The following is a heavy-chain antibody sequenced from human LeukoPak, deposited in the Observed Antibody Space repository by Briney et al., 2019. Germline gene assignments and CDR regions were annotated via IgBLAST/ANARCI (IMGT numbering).Heavy chain of an antibody. V-gene: IGHV3-23*01. CDR3: ATPASSSTVYYFDY. CDR2: ISGSDGST. D-gene: IGHD6-6*01. Sequence: GGSLRLSCAASGFTFSSYAMHWVRQAPGKGLEWVSSISGSDGSTYYADSVKGRFTISRDNSKNTLYLQMNSLRAEDTAVYYCATPASSSTVYYFDYWGQGTLVTVSS. J-gene: IGHJ4*02. CDR1: GFTFSSYA.